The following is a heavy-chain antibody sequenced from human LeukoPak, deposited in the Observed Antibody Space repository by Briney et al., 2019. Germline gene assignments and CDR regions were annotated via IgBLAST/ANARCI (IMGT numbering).Heavy chain of an antibody. D-gene: IGHD2-15*01. CDR1: GFTFNTYA. Sequence: GGSLRLSCAASGFTFNTYAMHWVRQTPGKGLEWVAVILNDGSTKYYADSVKGRFTISRDNSKKTLSLQMNSLRVDDTAVYYCARGDDFVVVLAPLDYWGQGTLVTVSS. CDR3: ARGDDFVVVLAPLDY. CDR2: ILNDGSTK. J-gene: IGHJ4*02. V-gene: IGHV3-30-3*01.